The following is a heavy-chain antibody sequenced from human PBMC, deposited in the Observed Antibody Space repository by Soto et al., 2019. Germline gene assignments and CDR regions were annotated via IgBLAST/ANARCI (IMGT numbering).Heavy chain of an antibody. J-gene: IGHJ2*01. CDR2: SSGSGVIT. Sequence: GVLRLSSAASGFIFRSFAQSGVRHAAGQGLESVSASSGSGVITYYADSVKGRFTISRDNSKNTLYLQMNSLRVEDTAVYYCSKDHRYRSGWY. CDR1: GFIFRSFA. V-gene: IGHV3-23*01. D-gene: IGHD6-19*01. CDR3: SKDHRYRSGWY.